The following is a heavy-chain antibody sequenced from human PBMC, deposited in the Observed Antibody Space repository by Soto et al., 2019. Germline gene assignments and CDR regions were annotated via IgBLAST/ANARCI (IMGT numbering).Heavy chain of an antibody. CDR2: IKQDGSEK. CDR1: GFTFSSYW. Sequence: GGSLRLSCAASGFTFSSYWMSWVRQAPGKGLEWVANIKQDGSEKYYVDSVKGRFTISRDNAKNSLYLQMNSLRAEDTAVYYCARDSEDEGYYYYMDVWGKGTTVTVSS. CDR3: ARDSEDEGYYYYMDV. J-gene: IGHJ6*03. V-gene: IGHV3-7*03.